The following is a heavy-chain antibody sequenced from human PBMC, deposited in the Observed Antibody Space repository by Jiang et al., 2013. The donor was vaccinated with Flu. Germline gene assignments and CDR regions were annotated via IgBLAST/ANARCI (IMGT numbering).Heavy chain of an antibody. D-gene: IGHD3-10*01. V-gene: IGHV3-9*01. Sequence: VQLVESGGGLVQAGRSLRLSCGASGFAFDDFAMHWVRQLPGQGLEWVSGIGWNGATVDYVDAVKGRFTISRDSAKKSVFLQMDNLRPDDTAVYYCVKDAELGSSGIYIYYFDHWGPGTPVTVSS. CDR3: VKDAELGSSGIYIYYFDH. CDR2: IGWNGATV. J-gene: IGHJ4*02. CDR1: GFAFDDFA.